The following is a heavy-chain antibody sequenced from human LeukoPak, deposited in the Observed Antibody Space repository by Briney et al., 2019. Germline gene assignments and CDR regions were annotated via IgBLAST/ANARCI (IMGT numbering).Heavy chain of an antibody. Sequence: PSETLSLTCSVSGGSMSSYYWSWIRQPPGKGLEWIGYLYYSGSTNYNPSLKSRVTISVDTSKRQFSLKLTSVTAADTAVYYCARGSNYYDSSGRHAFDIWGRGTMVTVSS. J-gene: IGHJ3*02. CDR2: LYYSGST. CDR1: GGSMSSYY. D-gene: IGHD3-22*01. V-gene: IGHV4-59*01. CDR3: ARGSNYYDSSGRHAFDI.